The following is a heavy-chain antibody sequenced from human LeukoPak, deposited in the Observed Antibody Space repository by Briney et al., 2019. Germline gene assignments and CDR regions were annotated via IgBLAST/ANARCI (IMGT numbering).Heavy chain of an antibody. V-gene: IGHV4-34*01. CDR3: ARHRPNY. CDR2: INHSGST. J-gene: IGHJ4*02. CDR1: GGSFRGYL. Sequence: SETLPLPCAVYGGSFRGYLWRWIRQPPGKGLEWIGEINHSGSTNYTPSLKSRITISVDTSKNQISLNLSSVTAADTAVYYCARHRPNYWGQGTLVTVSS.